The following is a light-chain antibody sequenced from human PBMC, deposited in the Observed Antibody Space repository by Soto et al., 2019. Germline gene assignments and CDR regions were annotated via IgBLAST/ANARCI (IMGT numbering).Light chain of an antibody. CDR3: QQNYSTPT. Sequence: DIQMTQSPSSLSASVGDRVTITCRASQSISSYLNWYQQKPGKAPKLLIYAASSLQSGVPSRFSGSGSGTAFTRTISSLQPEDFATYYCQQNYSTPTFGQGTKLEIK. CDR1: QSISSY. CDR2: AAS. V-gene: IGKV1-39*01. J-gene: IGKJ2*01.